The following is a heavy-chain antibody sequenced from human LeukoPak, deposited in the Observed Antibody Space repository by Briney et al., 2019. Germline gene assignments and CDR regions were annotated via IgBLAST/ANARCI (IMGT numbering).Heavy chain of an antibody. Sequence: GGSLRLSCAASGFNFSDYEMNWLRQAPGKGLEWVANIKHDGSEKYYVDSVKGRFTISRDNAKNSLYLQMNSLRAEDTAVYFCARTVLVGYCSGGSCYSGIYWGQGTLVTVSS. CDR3: ARTVLVGYCSGGSCYSGIY. CDR1: GFNFSDYE. CDR2: IKHDGSEK. V-gene: IGHV3-7*05. D-gene: IGHD2-15*01. J-gene: IGHJ4*02.